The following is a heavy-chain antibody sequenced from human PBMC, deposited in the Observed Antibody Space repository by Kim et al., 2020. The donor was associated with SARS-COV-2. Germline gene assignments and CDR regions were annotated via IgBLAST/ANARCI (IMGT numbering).Heavy chain of an antibody. CDR3: AREPHAFDV. V-gene: IGHV3-7*05. Sequence: GGSLRLSCETSGFTFASYWMTWVRQAPGKGLEWVANINHDGRDRNYVDSVRGRFTISRDDAKNSVHLQMDSLTVDDTGVYFCAREPHAFDVWGQGTKV. CDR1: GFTFASYW. CDR2: INHDGRDR. J-gene: IGHJ3*01.